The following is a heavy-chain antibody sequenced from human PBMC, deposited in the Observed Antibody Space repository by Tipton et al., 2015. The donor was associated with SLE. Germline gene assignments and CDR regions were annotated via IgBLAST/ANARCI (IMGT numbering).Heavy chain of an antibody. D-gene: IGHD3-22*01. CDR1: DGSFSSFY. Sequence: YDGSFSSFYWSWIRQSPGKGLEWIGEIDHSGRSNYKPSLKSRVTMSVETSKNQFSLKLGSVTAADTAVYYCARGPYESSGYYVYWGQGTLVTVSS. CDR2: IDHSGRS. CDR3: ARGPYESSGYYVY. J-gene: IGHJ4*02. V-gene: IGHV4-34*01.